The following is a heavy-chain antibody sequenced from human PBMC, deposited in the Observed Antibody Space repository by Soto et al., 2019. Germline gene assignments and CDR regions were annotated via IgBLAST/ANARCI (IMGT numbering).Heavy chain of an antibody. V-gene: IGHV1-8*01. Sequence: VQLVQSGAEVKKPGASVKVSCKASGYTFTSYDINWVRQATGQGLEWMGWMNPNSGNTGYAQKFQGRVTMTRNTSISKAYMELSSLRSEDKGMYYCASGQKRGLWFGISTDAFDIWAQGTMVTVSS. D-gene: IGHD3-10*01. CDR1: GYTFTSYD. CDR3: ASGQKRGLWFGISTDAFDI. J-gene: IGHJ3*02. CDR2: MNPNSGNT.